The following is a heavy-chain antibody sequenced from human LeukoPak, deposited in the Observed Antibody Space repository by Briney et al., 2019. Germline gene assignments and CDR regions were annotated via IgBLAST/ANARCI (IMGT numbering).Heavy chain of an antibody. V-gene: IGHV1-69*10. D-gene: IGHD6-19*01. Sequence: SVKVSCKASGGTFSSHAMSWVRQAPGQGLEWMGGIIPILDITNYAQKFQGRVTITADKSTGTAYMELSSLRSEDTAVYYCARVSSGWYKGFFDYWGQGTLVTVSS. J-gene: IGHJ4*02. CDR2: IIPILDIT. CDR3: ARVSSGWYKGFFDY. CDR1: GGTFSSHA.